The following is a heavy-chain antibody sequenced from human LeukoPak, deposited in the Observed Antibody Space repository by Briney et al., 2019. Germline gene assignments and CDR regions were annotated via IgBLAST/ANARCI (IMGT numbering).Heavy chain of an antibody. CDR1: GFTFSSYS. Sequence: GGSLRLSCAASGFTFSSYSMNWVRQAPGKGLEWISYITSRSSPIYYADSVKGRFTISRDNAKNSLYLQMNSLRAEDTAVYYCASFMTADDAFDIWGQGTMVTVSS. CDR3: ASFMTADDAFDI. CDR2: ITSRSSPI. J-gene: IGHJ3*02. V-gene: IGHV3-48*04. D-gene: IGHD2-21*02.